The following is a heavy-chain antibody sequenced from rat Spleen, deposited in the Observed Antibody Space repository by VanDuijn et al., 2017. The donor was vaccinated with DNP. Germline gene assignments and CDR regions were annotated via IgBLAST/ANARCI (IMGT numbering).Heavy chain of an antibody. CDR1: GFIFSNYW. Sequence: EVQLVESGGGLVQPGRSLKLSCVASGFIFSNYWMTWIRQAPGKGLEWVSPITNTGGSTYYPDSVKGRFTISRDNAKSTLYLQMNSLRSEDTATYYCVTSDDYTYWGQGVMVTVSS. V-gene: IGHV5-31*01. CDR2: ITNTGGST. J-gene: IGHJ2*01. CDR3: VTSDDYTY. D-gene: IGHD1-2*01.